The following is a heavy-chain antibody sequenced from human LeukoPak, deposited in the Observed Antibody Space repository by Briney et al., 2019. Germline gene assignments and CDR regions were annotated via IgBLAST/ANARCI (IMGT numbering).Heavy chain of an antibody. CDR2: VGGGGVTT. Sequence: GGSLRLSCAASGFTFNRYGMSWVRQAPGKGLEWVSSVGGGGVTTYYGDTVKGRFSITRDNFKNTVHLQINSLRAEDTAIYYCAKNGEELDVGYRDLVFGYYHYYMDVWGKGTAVTVSS. D-gene: IGHD4-17*01. J-gene: IGHJ6*03. CDR1: GFTFNRYG. CDR3: AKNGEELDVGYRDLVFGYYHYYMDV. V-gene: IGHV3-23*01.